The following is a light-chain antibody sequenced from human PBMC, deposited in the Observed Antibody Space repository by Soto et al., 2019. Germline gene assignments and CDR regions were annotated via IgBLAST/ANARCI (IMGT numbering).Light chain of an antibody. Sequence: EIVMTQSPATLSVSPGERATLSCRASHSVSSTLAWYKQKPGQAHRLIIYGASTRPTGIPARFGGTGSGTEYTLGNSSLQSEAVAVSYCQEYNYWPLWTFGQGTKVEIK. CDR1: HSVSST. V-gene: IGKV3-15*01. CDR2: GAS. J-gene: IGKJ1*01. CDR3: QEYNYWPLWT.